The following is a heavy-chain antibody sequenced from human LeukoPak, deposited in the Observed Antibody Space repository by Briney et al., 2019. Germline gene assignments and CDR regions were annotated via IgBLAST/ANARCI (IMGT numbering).Heavy chain of an antibody. Sequence: GSLRLSCAASGLTFSSYAMNWVRQASGKGLEWVSGINENGRKTYYADSVKGRFSISRDNSKNTLYLQMSDLRAEDTAVYYCAKITMARTPNYWGQGTLVTVSS. CDR3: AKITMARTPNY. CDR1: GLTFSSYA. CDR2: INENGRKT. D-gene: IGHD3-10*01. J-gene: IGHJ4*02. V-gene: IGHV3-23*01.